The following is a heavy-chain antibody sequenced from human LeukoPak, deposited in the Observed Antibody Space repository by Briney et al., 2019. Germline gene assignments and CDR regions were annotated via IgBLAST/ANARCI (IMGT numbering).Heavy chain of an antibody. V-gene: IGHV3-23*01. CDR3: AKAPGLSYYYYMDV. J-gene: IGHJ6*03. CDR1: GFTFSSYA. CDR2: ISGSGGST. D-gene: IGHD7-27*01. Sequence: LTGGSLRLSCAASGFTFSSYAMSWVRQAPGKGLEWVSAISGSGGSTYYADFVKGRFTISRDNSKNTLYLQMNSLRAEDTAVYYCAKAPGLSYYYYMDVWGKGTTVTVSS.